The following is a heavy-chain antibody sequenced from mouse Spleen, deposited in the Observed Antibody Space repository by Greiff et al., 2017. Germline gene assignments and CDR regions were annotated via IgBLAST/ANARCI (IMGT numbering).Heavy chain of an antibody. J-gene: IGHJ4*01. Sequence: EVQRVESGGGLVKPGGSLKLSCAASGFTFSSYAMSWVRQTPEKRLEWVASISSGGSTYYPDSVKGRFTISRDNARNILYLQMSSLRSEDTAMYYCARVYYDYDEEIYYAMDYWGQGTSVTVSS. D-gene: IGHD2-4*01. CDR1: GFTFSSYA. CDR3: ARVYYDYDEEIYYAMDY. CDR2: ISSGGST. V-gene: IGHV5-6-5*01.